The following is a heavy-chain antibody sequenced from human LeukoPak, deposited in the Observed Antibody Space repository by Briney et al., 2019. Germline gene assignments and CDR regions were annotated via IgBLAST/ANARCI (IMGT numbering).Heavy chain of an antibody. Sequence: GGSLRLSCAASGFTFSSYAMSWVRQAPGKGLEWVSAISGSGGSTYHADSVKGRFTISRDNSKNTLYLQMNSLRAEDTAVYYCAKVLSTTVTTGYGMDVWGQGTTVTVSS. CDR1: GFTFSSYA. J-gene: IGHJ6*02. CDR2: ISGSGGST. D-gene: IGHD4-17*01. V-gene: IGHV3-23*01. CDR3: AKVLSTTVTTGYGMDV.